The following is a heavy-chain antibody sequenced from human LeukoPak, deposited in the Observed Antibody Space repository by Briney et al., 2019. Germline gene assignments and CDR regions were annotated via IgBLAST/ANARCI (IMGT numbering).Heavy chain of an antibody. J-gene: IGHJ6*02. V-gene: IGHV3-7*01. CDR1: GFTFSGFW. CDR2: INSDGSEG. CDR3: ARDFWSGYAYYYYGMDV. D-gene: IGHD3-3*01. Sequence: GGSLRLSCAVSGFTFSGFWMSWSRQAPGKGLEWVASINSDGSEGYYADVVKGRFTISRDNAKNSLYLQMNSLRAEDTAVYYCARDFWSGYAYYYYGMDVWGQGTTVTVSS.